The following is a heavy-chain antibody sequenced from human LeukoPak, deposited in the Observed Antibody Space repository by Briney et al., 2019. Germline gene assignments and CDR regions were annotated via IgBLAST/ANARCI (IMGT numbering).Heavy chain of an antibody. V-gene: IGHV3-7*04. CDR1: GFPFSSRW. D-gene: IGHD2-2*01. Sequence: PGGSLRLSCAASGFPFSSRWMSWVRQAPGKGLEWVGNIQPDGNKEYPVDSVKGRFTISRDNSKNSLYLQMNSLRADDTAVYYCARGLLHTTSTEIAYWGQGTLVSVSS. CDR2: IQPDGNKE. J-gene: IGHJ4*02. CDR3: ARGLLHTTSTEIAY.